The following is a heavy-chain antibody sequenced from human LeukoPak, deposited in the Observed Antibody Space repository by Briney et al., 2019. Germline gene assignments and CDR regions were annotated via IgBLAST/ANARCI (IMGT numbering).Heavy chain of an antibody. V-gene: IGHV3-7*01. CDR3: ASQPAVIDLDC. CDR2: INPDGDKK. Sequence: GGSLRLSCAASGFSFRSYWMTWVRQAPGKGLEWVANINPDGDKKTYVGSVKGRFTISRDNARNALYLQMSSLGVDDTAVYYCASQPAVIDLDCWGQGALSPSPQ. CDR1: GFSFRSYW. D-gene: IGHD2/OR15-2a*01. J-gene: IGHJ4*02.